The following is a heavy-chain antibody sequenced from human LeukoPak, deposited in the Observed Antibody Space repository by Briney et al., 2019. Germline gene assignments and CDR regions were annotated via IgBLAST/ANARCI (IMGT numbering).Heavy chain of an antibody. V-gene: IGHV4-38-2*02. CDR1: GYSISSGYY. D-gene: IGHD3-22*01. J-gene: IGHJ4*02. CDR3: VNYYDSSDYQQPNHFDY. Sequence: SETLSLTCTVSGYSISSGYYWGWIRQPPGKGLDWIGSIYYSGSTYYNPSLKSRFTISVDTSKNQFSLKLSSVTAADTAVYYCVNYYDSSDYQQPNHFDYWGQGTLVTVSS. CDR2: IYYSGST.